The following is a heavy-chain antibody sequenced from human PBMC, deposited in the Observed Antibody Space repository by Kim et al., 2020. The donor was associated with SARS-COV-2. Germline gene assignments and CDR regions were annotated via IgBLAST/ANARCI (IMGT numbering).Heavy chain of an antibody. D-gene: IGHD6-19*01. V-gene: IGHV3-7*01. CDR3: ARDRYSSGWYPIDY. J-gene: IGHJ4*02. Sequence: VDPVKGRFNISRDNAKNLVYLQMNSLGVADTAVYFCARDRYSSGWYPIDYWGQGTLVTVSS.